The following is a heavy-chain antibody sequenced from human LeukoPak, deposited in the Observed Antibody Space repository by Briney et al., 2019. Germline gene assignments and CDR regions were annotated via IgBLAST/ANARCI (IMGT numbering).Heavy chain of an antibody. CDR2: IYHSGST. D-gene: IGHD6-13*01. CDR3: ASFGIAAAGTDY. V-gene: IGHV4-59*12. CDR1: GGSISTYY. J-gene: IGHJ4*02. Sequence: SETLSLTCTLSGGSISTYYWSWIRQPPGKGLEWIGYIYHSGSTNYNPSLKSRVTISVDTSKNQFSLKLSSVTAADTAVYYCASFGIAAAGTDYWGQGTLVTVSS.